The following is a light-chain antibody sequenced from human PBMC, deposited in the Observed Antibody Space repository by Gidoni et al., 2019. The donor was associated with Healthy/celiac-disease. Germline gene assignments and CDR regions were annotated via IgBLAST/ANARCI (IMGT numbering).Light chain of an antibody. CDR1: SSNIGANYD. V-gene: IGLV1-40*01. Sequence: QSVLTPPPSVSGAPGQRVTISCTGSSSNIGANYDVHWYQQLPGTAPKLLIYGNNNRPSGVPDRFSGSKSGTSASLAITGLQAEDEADYYCQSYDTSLSGVVFGGGTKLTVL. CDR3: QSYDTSLSGVV. J-gene: IGLJ2*01. CDR2: GNN.